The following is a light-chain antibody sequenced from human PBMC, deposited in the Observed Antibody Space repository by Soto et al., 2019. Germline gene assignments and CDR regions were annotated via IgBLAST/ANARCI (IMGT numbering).Light chain of an antibody. Sequence: EIVLTQSPATLSLSPGESATLSCRASQSISNNYLAWYQQKLGQAPRLLISGASTRATGIPDRFSGSGSGTDFTRSISRLEPEDFAVYFCQQYSRSPLTFGGGTKVEIK. CDR1: QSISNNY. J-gene: IGKJ4*01. CDR3: QQYSRSPLT. CDR2: GAS. V-gene: IGKV3-20*01.